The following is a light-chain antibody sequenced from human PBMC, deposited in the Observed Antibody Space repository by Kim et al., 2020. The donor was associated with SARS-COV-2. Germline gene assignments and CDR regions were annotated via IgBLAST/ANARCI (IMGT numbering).Light chain of an antibody. CDR1: QGISSY. CDR2: AAS. CDR3: QQYYRYPPT. V-gene: IGKV1-8*01. J-gene: IGKJ1*01. Sequence: ASAGDRVTITCRASQGISSYFAWYQQKPGKAPKLLIYAASTLQIGVPSRFSGSGSGTDFTLTISCLQSEDFATYYCQQYYRYPPTFGQGTKVDIK.